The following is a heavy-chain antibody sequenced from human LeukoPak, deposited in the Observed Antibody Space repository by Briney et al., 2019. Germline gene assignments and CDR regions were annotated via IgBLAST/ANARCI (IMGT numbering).Heavy chain of an antibody. J-gene: IGHJ6*03. CDR2: INHSGST. CDR3: ARAFYPGYYSYMAV. V-gene: IGHV4-34*01. Sequence: SETLSLTCAVYGGSFSGYYWSWIRQPPGKGLEWIGEINHSGSTNYNPSLKSRVTISVDTSKNQFSLKLSSVTAADTAVYYCARAFYPGYYSYMAVWGKGTTVTVSS. D-gene: IGHD3-3*02. CDR1: GGSFSGYY.